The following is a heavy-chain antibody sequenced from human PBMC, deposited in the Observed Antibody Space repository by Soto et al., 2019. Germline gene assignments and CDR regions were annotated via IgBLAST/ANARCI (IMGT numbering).Heavy chain of an antibody. Sequence: EVPLVESGGGLIQPGGSLRLSCAASGFNVSSNYMSWVRQAPGKGLEWLSVIYSGGSTYYAESVKGRFTISRDNSKNTLNLQMKALRVEDTAVYYCARGPHVGISTSWGQGTLVIVSS. CDR2: IYSGGST. V-gene: IGHV3-53*01. D-gene: IGHD2-2*01. J-gene: IGHJ4*02. CDR1: GFNVSSNY. CDR3: ARGPHVGISTS.